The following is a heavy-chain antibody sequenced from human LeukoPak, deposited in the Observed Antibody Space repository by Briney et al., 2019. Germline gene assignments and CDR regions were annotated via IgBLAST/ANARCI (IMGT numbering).Heavy chain of an antibody. D-gene: IGHD3-22*01. CDR1: GYTFTGYY. Sequence: ASVKVSCKASGYTFTGYYKHWVRQAPGQGLEWLGWINPNSGDTKYAQKFQGRVTMTRDTSISTAYMELSSLRSDDTAVYYCARAYYDDSARRTWDYWGQGTLVTVSS. V-gene: IGHV1-2*02. CDR2: INPNSGDT. J-gene: IGHJ4*02. CDR3: ARAYYDDSARRTWDY.